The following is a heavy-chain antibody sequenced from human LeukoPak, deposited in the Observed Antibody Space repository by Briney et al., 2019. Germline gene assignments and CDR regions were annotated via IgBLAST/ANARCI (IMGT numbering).Heavy chain of an antibody. CDR2: TSSSGGTI. D-gene: IGHD7-27*01. CDR3: ARDLPPVAHWVRFFDL. J-gene: IGHJ2*01. CDR1: GFTLSDSY. V-gene: IGHV3-11*01. Sequence: GGSLRLSCAASGFTLSDSYMSWLRQAPGKGLEWIAYTSSSGGTIYYADSVKGRFIISRDNANNSLYLQMNSLRAEDTAVYYCARDLPPVAHWVRFFDLWGRGTLVTVSS.